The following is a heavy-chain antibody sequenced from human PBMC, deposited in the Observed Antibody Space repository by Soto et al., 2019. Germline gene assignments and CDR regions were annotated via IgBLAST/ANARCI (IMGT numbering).Heavy chain of an antibody. CDR1: GGTFSSYT. CDR3: ARDGPLRITMVRGVITPPFDY. V-gene: IGHV1-18*01. Sequence: ASVKVSCKASGGTFSSYTISWVRQAPGQGLEWMGRISAYLGITNYAQKLQGRVTMTTDTSTSTAYMELRSLRSDDTAVYYCARDGPLRITMVRGVITPPFDYWGQGTLVTVSS. J-gene: IGHJ4*02. D-gene: IGHD3-10*01. CDR2: ISAYLGIT.